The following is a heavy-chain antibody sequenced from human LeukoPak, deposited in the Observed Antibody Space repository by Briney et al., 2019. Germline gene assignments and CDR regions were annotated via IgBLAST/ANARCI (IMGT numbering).Heavy chain of an antibody. Sequence: GGSLRLSCAASGFTFSSYSMNWVRQAPGKGLEWVSSISSSSSYIYYADSVKGRFTISRDNAKNSLYLQMNSLRAEGTAVYYCARDRLAVAGTRWDFDYWGQGTLVTVSS. CDR2: ISSSSSYI. J-gene: IGHJ4*02. D-gene: IGHD6-19*01. CDR1: GFTFSSYS. V-gene: IGHV3-21*01. CDR3: ARDRLAVAGTRWDFDY.